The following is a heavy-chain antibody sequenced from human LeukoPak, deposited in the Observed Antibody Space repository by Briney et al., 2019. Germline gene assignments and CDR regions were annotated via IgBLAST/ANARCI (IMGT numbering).Heavy chain of an antibody. CDR2: IRGSGGST. D-gene: IGHD4-17*01. Sequence: PGGSLRLSCAPSGFTFSTYAMTWVRQAPGKGLEWVSGIRGSGGSTYYADSVKGRFTISRDISKNTLYLQMNSLRAEDTALYYCAKKIHYGDYDYYYGMDVWGQGTTVTVSS. CDR3: AKKIHYGDYDYYYGMDV. J-gene: IGHJ6*02. V-gene: IGHV3-23*01. CDR1: GFTFSTYA.